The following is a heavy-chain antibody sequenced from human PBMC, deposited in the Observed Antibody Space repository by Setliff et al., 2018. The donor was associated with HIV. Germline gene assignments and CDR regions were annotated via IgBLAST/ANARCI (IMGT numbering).Heavy chain of an antibody. D-gene: IGHD3-3*02. CDR2: IYPADSKT. V-gene: IGHV5-51*01. J-gene: IGHJ6*03. Sequence: PGESLKISCKGSGYSFSSHWLGWVRQLPGKGLEWIGIIYPADSKTTYSPSFQGQVTISVDKSIRAAYLQWSSLKASDTGMFYCARLGPLGYYYYMDVWGNGTTVTVSS. CDR3: ARLGPLGYYYYMDV. CDR1: GYSFSSHW.